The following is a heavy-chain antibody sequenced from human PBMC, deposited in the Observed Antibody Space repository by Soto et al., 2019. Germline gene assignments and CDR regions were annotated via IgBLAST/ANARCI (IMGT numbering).Heavy chain of an antibody. J-gene: IGHJ2*01. Sequence: SETLSLTCAVSGYSISSSNWWGWIRQPPGKGLEWIGYIYYSGSTYYNPSLKSRVTMSVDTSKNQSSLKLSSVTAVDTAVYYCARKAVTTRRFDYWYFDLWGRGTLVTVSS. CDR1: GYSISSSNW. V-gene: IGHV4-28*01. D-gene: IGHD4-17*01. CDR2: IYYSGST. CDR3: ARKAVTTRRFDYWYFDL.